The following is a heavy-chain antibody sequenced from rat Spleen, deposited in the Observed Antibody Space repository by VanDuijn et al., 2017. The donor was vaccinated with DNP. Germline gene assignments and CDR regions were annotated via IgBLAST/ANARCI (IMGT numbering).Heavy chain of an antibody. CDR1: GFTFSNYG. J-gene: IGHJ2*01. CDR2: IIYDGSST. V-gene: IGHV5-29*01. Sequence: EVQLVESGGGLVQPGRSLKLSCAASGFTFSNYGMAWVRQAPTKGLEWVATIIYDGSSTYYRDSVKGRFTISRDNAKRTLYLQIESLRSEDTATYYCAKDMWDNSGFYFDYWGQGVMVTVSS. CDR3: AKDMWDNSGFYFDY. D-gene: IGHD4-3*01.